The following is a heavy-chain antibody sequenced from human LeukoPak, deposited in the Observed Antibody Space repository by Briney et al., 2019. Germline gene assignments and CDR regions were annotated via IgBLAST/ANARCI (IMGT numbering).Heavy chain of an antibody. V-gene: IGHV3-74*01. CDR1: GFTFSSYW. D-gene: IGHD1-1*01. Sequence: GGSLRLSCAASGFTFSSYWMHWVRQAPGKGLVWVSRINSDGSSTSYADSVKGRFTISRDNAKNTLCLQMNSLRAEDTAVYYCARDTQLELIDYWGQGTLVTVSS. CDR2: INSDGSST. CDR3: ARDTQLELIDY. J-gene: IGHJ4*02.